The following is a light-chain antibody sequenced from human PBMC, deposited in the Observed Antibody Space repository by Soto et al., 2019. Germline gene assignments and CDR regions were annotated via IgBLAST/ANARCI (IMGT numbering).Light chain of an antibody. Sequence: EVVLTQSPGTLSLSPGERATLSCRASQSVSSYLAWYQQKPGQAPRLLIYDASNRATGIPARFSGSGSGTDFTLTISSLEPEDFAVYYCQQRSNWPTFGQGTRLAIK. V-gene: IGKV3-11*01. CDR1: QSVSSY. J-gene: IGKJ5*01. CDR3: QQRSNWPT. CDR2: DAS.